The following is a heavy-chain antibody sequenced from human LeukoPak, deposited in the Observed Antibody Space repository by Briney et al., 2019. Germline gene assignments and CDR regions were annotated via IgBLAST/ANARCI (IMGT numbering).Heavy chain of an antibody. D-gene: IGHD5-18*01. V-gene: IGHV4-59*01. CDR3: ARVSYSYGYGVFAFDI. J-gene: IGHJ3*02. CDR2: IYYSGST. Sequence: SETLSLPCTVSGGSISSYHWSWIRQPPGKGLEWIGYIYYSGSTNYNPSLKSRVTISVDTSKNHFSLKLSSVTAADTAVYYCARVSYSYGYGVFAFDIWGQGTMVTVSS. CDR1: GGSISSYH.